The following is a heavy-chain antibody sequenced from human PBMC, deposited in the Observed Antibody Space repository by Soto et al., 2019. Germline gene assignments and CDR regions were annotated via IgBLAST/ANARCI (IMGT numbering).Heavy chain of an antibody. D-gene: IGHD2-21*02. CDR3: AAIRVVVTTPAGAFDI. V-gene: IGHV1-58*01. CDR1: GFTFTSSA. CDR2: IVVGSGNT. J-gene: IGHJ3*02. Sequence: SVKVSCKASGFTFTSSAVQWVRQARGQRLEWIGWIVVGSGNTNYARKFQERVTITRDMSTSTAYMELSSLRSEDTAVYYCAAIRVVVTTPAGAFDIWGQGTMVTVSS.